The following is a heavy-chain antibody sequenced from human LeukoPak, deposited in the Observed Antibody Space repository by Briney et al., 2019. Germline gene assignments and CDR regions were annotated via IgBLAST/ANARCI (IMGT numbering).Heavy chain of an antibody. J-gene: IGHJ6*03. Sequence: GGSLRLSCAASGFTFSSYAMSWVRQAPGKGLEWMGWISAYNGNTNYAQKLQGRVTMTTDTSTSTAYMELRSLRSDDTAVYYCARDLGEYYYYMDVWGKGTTVTVSS. CDR1: GFTFSSYA. CDR3: ARDLGEYYYYMDV. CDR2: ISAYNGNT. V-gene: IGHV1-18*01.